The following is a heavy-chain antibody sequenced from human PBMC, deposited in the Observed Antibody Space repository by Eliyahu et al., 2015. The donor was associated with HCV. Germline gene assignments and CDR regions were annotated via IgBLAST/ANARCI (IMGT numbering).Heavy chain of an antibody. CDR2: TYYRSKWYN. CDR1: GDSVPGNSVA. J-gene: IGHJ4*02. V-gene: IGHV6-1*01. CDR3: ARGFPVGTRFFDF. D-gene: IGHD3-10*01. Sequence: QVQLQQSGPGLVKPSQTLSLTCAISGDSVPGNSVAWNWVRQSPSRGLEWLGRTYYRSKWYNDYAVSVKSRITINPDTSKNQFSLQLNSVTPEDTAVYYCARGFPVGTRFFDFWGQGTLVTVSS.